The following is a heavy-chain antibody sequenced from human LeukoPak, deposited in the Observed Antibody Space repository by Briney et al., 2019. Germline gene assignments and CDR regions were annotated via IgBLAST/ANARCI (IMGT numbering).Heavy chain of an antibody. CDR1: GISLSNYW. CDR2: IRYDGSNK. J-gene: IGHJ3*02. V-gene: IGHV3-30*02. D-gene: IGHD2-15*01. Sequence: GGSLRLSCEASGISLSNYWLTWVRQAPGKGLEWVAFIRYDGSNKYYADSVKGRFTISRDNSKNTLYLQMNSLRAEDTAVYYCAGGLRPRINAFDIWGQGTMVTVSS. CDR3: AGGLRPRINAFDI.